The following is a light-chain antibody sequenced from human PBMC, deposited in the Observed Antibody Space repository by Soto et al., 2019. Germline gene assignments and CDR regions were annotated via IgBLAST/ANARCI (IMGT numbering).Light chain of an antibody. CDR2: AAS. CDR1: QDIRNF. V-gene: IGKV1-27*01. CDR3: QKYSSVPV. J-gene: IGKJ3*01. Sequence: DIQMTQSPTSLSASVGDRVTITCRASQDIRNFVAWYQQKPGKAPKLLIYAASTLQSGVPSRVSGSGSGTDFTLTIHRLQPEDVATYSCQKYSSVPVFGPGTKVEIK.